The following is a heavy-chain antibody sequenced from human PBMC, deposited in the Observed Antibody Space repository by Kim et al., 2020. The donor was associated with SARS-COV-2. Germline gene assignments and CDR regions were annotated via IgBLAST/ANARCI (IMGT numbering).Heavy chain of an antibody. Sequence: GGSLRLSCAASGFTFSSYSMNWVRQAPGKGLEWVSSISSSSSYIYYADSVKGRFTISRDNAKNSLYLQMNSLRAEDTAVYYCARDRARGLRYFDWPWDWGQGTLVTVSS. CDR3: ARDRARGLRYFDWPWD. V-gene: IGHV3-21*01. D-gene: IGHD3-9*01. CDR2: ISSSSSYI. CDR1: GFTFSSYS. J-gene: IGHJ4*02.